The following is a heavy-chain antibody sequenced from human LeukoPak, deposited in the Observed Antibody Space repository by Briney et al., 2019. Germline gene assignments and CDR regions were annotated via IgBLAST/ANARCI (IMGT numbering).Heavy chain of an antibody. CDR2: ISGSGSTI. J-gene: IGHJ4*02. CDR3: ARDLIAAASTPDY. Sequence: KTGGSLRLSCAASGFTFSDYYMSWIRQAPGKGLEWVSYISGSGSTIYYADSVKGRFTISRDNAKNSLYLQMNSLRAEDTAVYYCARDLIAAASTPDYWGQGTLVTVSS. D-gene: IGHD6-13*01. V-gene: IGHV3-11*01. CDR1: GFTFSDYY.